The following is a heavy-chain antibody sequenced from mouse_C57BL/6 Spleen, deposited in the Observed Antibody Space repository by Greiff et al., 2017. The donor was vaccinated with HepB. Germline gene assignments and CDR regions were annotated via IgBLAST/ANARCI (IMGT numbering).Heavy chain of an antibody. V-gene: IGHV1-15*01. D-gene: IGHD1-1*01. CDR1: GYTFTDYE. CDR2: IDPETGGT. Sequence: VQLQQSGAELVRPGASVTLSCKASGYTFTDYEMHWVKQTPVHGLEWIGAIDPETGGTAYNQKFKGKAILTADKSSSTAYMELRSLTSEDSAVYYCTSKTTDGYFDVWGTGTTVTVSS. CDR3: TSKTTDGYFDV. J-gene: IGHJ1*03.